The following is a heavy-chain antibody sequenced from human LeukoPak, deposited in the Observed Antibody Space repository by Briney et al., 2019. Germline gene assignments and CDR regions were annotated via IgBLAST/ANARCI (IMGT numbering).Heavy chain of an antibody. CDR2: INHSGST. CDR3: ARWLGGYCSGGSCLMYFDY. Sequence: SETLSLTCAVYGGSFSGYYWSWIRQPPGKGLEWIGEINHSGSTNYNPSLKSRVTISVDTSKNQFSLKLSSVTAADTAVYYCARWLGGYCSGGSCLMYFDYWGQGTLVTVSS. V-gene: IGHV4-34*01. J-gene: IGHJ4*02. CDR1: GGSFSGYY. D-gene: IGHD2-15*01.